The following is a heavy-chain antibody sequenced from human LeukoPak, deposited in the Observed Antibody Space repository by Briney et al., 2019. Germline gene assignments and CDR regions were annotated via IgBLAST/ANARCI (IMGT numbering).Heavy chain of an antibody. CDR3: ARVGWVVVVPAAPYYFDY. D-gene: IGHD2-2*01. J-gene: IGHJ4*02. V-gene: IGHV4-34*01. CDR1: GFTFSSYA. CDR2: INHSGST. Sequence: GSLRLSCAASGFTFSSYAMSWIRQPPGKGLEWIGEINHSGSTNYNPSLKSRVTISVDTSKNQFSLKLSSVTAADTAVYYCARVGWVVVVPAAPYYFDYWGQGTLVTVSS.